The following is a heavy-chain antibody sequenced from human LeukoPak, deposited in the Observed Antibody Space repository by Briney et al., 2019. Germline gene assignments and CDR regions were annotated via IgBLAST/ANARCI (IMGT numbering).Heavy chain of an antibody. V-gene: IGHV3-23*01. D-gene: IGHD6-13*01. CDR1: GFTFSSYA. CDR3: ARVPAAGTGPDY. J-gene: IGHJ4*02. Sequence: GGSLRLSCAASGFTFSSYAMTWVRQAPGKGLEWVSRISGSGGSTYYADSVRGRFTISRDNSKNTLYVQMNSLRAEDTAVYYCARVPAAGTGPDYWGQGTLVTVSS. CDR2: ISGSGGST.